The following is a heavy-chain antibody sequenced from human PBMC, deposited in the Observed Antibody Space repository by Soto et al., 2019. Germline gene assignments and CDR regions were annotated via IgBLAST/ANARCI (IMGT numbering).Heavy chain of an antibody. CDR2: IWYDGSNK. CDR3: ARAPKTGTYGMDV. V-gene: IGHV3-33*01. CDR1: GFTFSSYG. J-gene: IGHJ6*02. Sequence: GSLRLSGSASGFTFSSYGMHWVRQAPGKGLEWVAVIWYDGSNKYYADSVKGRFTISRDNSKNTLYLQMNSLRAEDTAVYYCARAPKTGTYGMDVWGQGTKVTVYS. D-gene: IGHD3-9*01.